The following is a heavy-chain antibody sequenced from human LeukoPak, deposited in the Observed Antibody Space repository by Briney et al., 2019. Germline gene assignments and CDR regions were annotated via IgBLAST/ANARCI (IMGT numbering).Heavy chain of an antibody. V-gene: IGHV3-30-3*01. CDR1: GFPFSSYA. CDR3: STGGLSSGLNPLDY. CDR2: ISYDGSNK. D-gene: IGHD2-15*01. Sequence: GRSLSLSCAASGFPFSSYAMHWVRQAPGKGLEWVAIISYDGSNKYYADSVKGRFTISRDNSKNTLYLQMNSLRAEDTAVYYCSTGGLSSGLNPLDYWGQGTLVTVSS. J-gene: IGHJ4*02.